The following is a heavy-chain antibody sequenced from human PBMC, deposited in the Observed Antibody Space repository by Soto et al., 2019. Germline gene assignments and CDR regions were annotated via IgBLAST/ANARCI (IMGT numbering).Heavy chain of an antibody. CDR1: KYTFTGYY. V-gene: IGHV1-2*02. D-gene: IGHD1-26*01. Sequence: QLQLVQSGAEVKKPGASVKVSCKDSKYTFTGYYMHWVPQAPGQGLEWMGWIDPNSGGTGYAQKFQGRVTMTRDTFISTAYMELSRLRVDDTAVYYCARVMSGSYLGHGYYFDYWGQGTLVTVSS. CDR3: ARVMSGSYLGHGYYFDY. J-gene: IGHJ4*02. CDR2: IDPNSGGT.